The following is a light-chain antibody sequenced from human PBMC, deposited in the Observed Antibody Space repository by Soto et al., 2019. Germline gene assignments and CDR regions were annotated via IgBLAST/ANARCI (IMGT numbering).Light chain of an antibody. CDR3: CSYAGSYTWV. CDR1: SSDVGGYNY. CDR2: DVS. V-gene: IGLV2-11*01. J-gene: IGLJ3*02. Sequence: QSSLTQPRSVSGSPGQSVTISCTGTSSDVGGYNYVSWYQQHPGKPPKLMICDVSKRPSGVPDRFSVSKSGNAASLTISGLQAEDEADYYCCSYAGSYTWVFGGGTKVTVL.